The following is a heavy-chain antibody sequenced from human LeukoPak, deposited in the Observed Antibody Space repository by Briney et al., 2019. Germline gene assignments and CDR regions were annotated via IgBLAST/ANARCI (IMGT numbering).Heavy chain of an antibody. CDR3: ARSTYGWLQSYGNY. V-gene: IGHV1-69*05. D-gene: IGHD5-24*01. CDR2: IIPIFGTA. Sequence: SVKVSCKASGGTFSSYAISWVRQAPGQGLEWMGRIIPIFGTANYAQKFQGRVTITTDEATSTAYMEVSSLRSEDTAVYYCARSTYGWLQSYGNYWGQGTLVTVSS. J-gene: IGHJ4*02. CDR1: GGTFSSYA.